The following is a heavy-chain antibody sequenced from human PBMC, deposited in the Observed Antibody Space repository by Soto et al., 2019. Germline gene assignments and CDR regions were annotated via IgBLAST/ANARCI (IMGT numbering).Heavy chain of an antibody. J-gene: IGHJ4*02. CDR1: GGSISSGDYY. CDR3: ASSYYDSSGYYLPIGY. D-gene: IGHD3-22*01. Sequence: SETLSLTCTVSGGSISSGDYYWSWIRQPPGKGLEWIGYIYYSGSTYYKPSLKSRVTISVDTSKNQFSLKLSSVTAADTAVYYCASSYYDSSGYYLPIGYWGQGTLVTVSS. CDR2: IYYSGST. V-gene: IGHV4-30-4*01.